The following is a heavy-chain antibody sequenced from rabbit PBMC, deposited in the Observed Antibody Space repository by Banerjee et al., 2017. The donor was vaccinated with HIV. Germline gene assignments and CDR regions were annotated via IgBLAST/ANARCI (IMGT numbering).Heavy chain of an antibody. CDR2: IYNGDGST. CDR3: ARARYASSSGYYINL. D-gene: IGHD1-1*01. J-gene: IGHJ4*01. CDR1: GFDLSSNY. Sequence: EESGGDLVKPGASLTLTCTASGFDLSSNYYMCWVRQAPGKGLEWIACIYNGDGSTYYASWVNGRFTISRSTSLNTVTLQMTSLTAADTATYFCARARYASSSGYYINLWGPGTLVTVS. V-gene: IGHV1S47*01.